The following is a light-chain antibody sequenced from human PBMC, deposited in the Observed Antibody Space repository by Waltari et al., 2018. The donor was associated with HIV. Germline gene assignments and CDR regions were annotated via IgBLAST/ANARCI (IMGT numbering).Light chain of an antibody. J-gene: IGLJ2*01. Sequence: QSALTQPASVSGSPGQSITISCTGTSGDVGSYDLVSWYQQYPGKVPKLIIYEVTKRPSGVSNRLSGSKSGSTASLTISGLQAEDEADYYCCSYARSNTLVFGGGTKLTVL. V-gene: IGLV2-23*02. CDR1: SGDVGSYDL. CDR3: CSYARSNTLV. CDR2: EVT.